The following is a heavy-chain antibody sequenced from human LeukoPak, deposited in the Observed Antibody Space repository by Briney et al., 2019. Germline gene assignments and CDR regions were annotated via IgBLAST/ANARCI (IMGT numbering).Heavy chain of an antibody. Sequence: SETLSLTCAVYGGSFSGYYWSWIRQPPGKGLEWIGYIYYSGSTNYNPSLKSRVTISVDTSKNQFSLKLSSVTAADTAVYYCASFSSSSSYYYGMDVWGQGTTVTVSS. J-gene: IGHJ6*02. D-gene: IGHD6-6*01. CDR1: GGSFSGYY. CDR3: ASFSSSSSYYYGMDV. CDR2: IYYSGST. V-gene: IGHV4-59*01.